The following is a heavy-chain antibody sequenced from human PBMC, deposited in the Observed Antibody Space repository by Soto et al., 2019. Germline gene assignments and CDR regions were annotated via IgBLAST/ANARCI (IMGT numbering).Heavy chain of an antibody. CDR2: ISYDGSNK. V-gene: IGHV3-30-3*01. Sequence: LRLSCAASGFTFSSYAMHWVRQAPGKGLEWVAVISYDGSNKYYADSVKGRFTISRDNSKNTLYLQMNSLRAEDTAVYYCARDRITIFGVVIISYYFDYWGQGTLVNVSS. CDR3: ARDRITIFGVVIISYYFDY. CDR1: GFTFSSYA. D-gene: IGHD3-3*01. J-gene: IGHJ4*02.